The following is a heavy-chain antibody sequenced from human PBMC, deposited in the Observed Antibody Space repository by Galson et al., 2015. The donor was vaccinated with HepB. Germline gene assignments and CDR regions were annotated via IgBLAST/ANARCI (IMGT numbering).Heavy chain of an antibody. J-gene: IGHJ4*02. V-gene: IGHV5-51*01. CDR3: AVSWVVPAAMTRGYYFDY. CDR1: GYSFSTYW. CDR2: IYPGDSDT. D-gene: IGHD2-2*01. Sequence: QSGAEVKKPGESLKISCKGSGYSFSTYWIAWVRQMPGKGLECMGIIYPGDSDTRYSPSFQGQVTISADKSISTAYLQWSSLKASDTAMYYCAVSWVVPAAMTRGYYFDYWGQGTLVTVSS.